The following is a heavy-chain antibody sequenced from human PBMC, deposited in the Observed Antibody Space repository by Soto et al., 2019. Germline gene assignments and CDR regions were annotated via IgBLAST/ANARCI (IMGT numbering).Heavy chain of an antibody. V-gene: IGHV5-51*01. J-gene: IGHJ6*02. D-gene: IGHD4-17*01. CDR3: AKPSDYGDNHDYYGMDV. Sequence: EVQLVQSGAEVKKPGESLRISCKGSGYTFTHYWIGWVRQMPGKGLEWMGIIYAGDSSTRYSPSFQGQVIMSVDKSISTAYLQWSSLKAADTAMYYCAKPSDYGDNHDYYGMDVWGQGTTVTVSS. CDR1: GYTFTHYW. CDR2: IYAGDSST.